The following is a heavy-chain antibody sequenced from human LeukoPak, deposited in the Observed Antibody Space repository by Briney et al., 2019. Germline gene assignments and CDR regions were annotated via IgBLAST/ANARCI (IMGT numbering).Heavy chain of an antibody. CDR2: ISGSGGST. J-gene: IGHJ6*03. CDR1: GFTFSSYA. Sequence: GGSLRLSCAASGFTFSSYAMSWVRQAPGKGLEWVSAISGSGGSTYYADSVKGRFTISRDNSKNTLYLQMNSLRAEDTAVYYCARGDTATPKTGGYYYYYMDVWGKGTTVTVSS. CDR3: ARGDTATPKTGGYYYYYMDV. D-gene: IGHD5-18*01. V-gene: IGHV3-23*01.